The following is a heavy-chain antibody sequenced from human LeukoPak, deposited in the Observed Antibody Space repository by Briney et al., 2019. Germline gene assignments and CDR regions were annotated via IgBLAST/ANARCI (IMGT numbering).Heavy chain of an antibody. Sequence: GASVKVSFKASGGTFSSYAISWVRQAPGQGLEWMGRIIPILGIANYAQKFQGRVTITADKSTSTAYMELSSLRSEDTAVYYCARGLDCSSTSCYIVAFDIWGQGTMVTVSS. CDR3: ARGLDCSSTSCYIVAFDI. D-gene: IGHD2-2*02. J-gene: IGHJ3*02. CDR1: GGTFSSYA. V-gene: IGHV1-69*04. CDR2: IIPILGIA.